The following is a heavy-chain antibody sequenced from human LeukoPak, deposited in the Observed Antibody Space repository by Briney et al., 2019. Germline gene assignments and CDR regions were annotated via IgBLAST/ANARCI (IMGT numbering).Heavy chain of an antibody. CDR2: IIPIFGTA. J-gene: IGHJ2*01. CDR3: ARRGYSSGIYWYFDL. CDR1: GGTFSSYA. D-gene: IGHD6-19*01. V-gene: IGHV1-69*13. Sequence: GASVTVSCKASGGTFSSYAISWVRRAPGQGLEWMGGIIPIFGTANYAQKFQGRVTITADESTSTAYMELSSLRSEDTAVYYCARRGYSSGIYWYFDLWGRGTLVTVSS.